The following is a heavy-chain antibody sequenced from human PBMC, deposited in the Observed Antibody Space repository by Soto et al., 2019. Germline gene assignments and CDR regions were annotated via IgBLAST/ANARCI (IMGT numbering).Heavy chain of an antibody. CDR2: IYYSGST. CDR1: GGSISSYY. J-gene: IGHJ4*02. V-gene: IGHV4-59*01. D-gene: IGHD4-17*01. Sequence: SETLSLTCTVSGGSISSYYWSWIRQPPGKGLEWIGYIYYSGSTNYNPSLKSRVTISVDTSKNQFSLKLSSVTAADTAVYYCARDLYGDYYFDYWGQGTLVTVS. CDR3: ARDLYGDYYFDY.